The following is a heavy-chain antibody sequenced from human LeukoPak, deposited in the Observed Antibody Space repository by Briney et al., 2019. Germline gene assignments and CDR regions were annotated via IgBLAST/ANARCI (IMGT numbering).Heavy chain of an antibody. J-gene: IGHJ4*02. Sequence: GGSLRLSCAASGFTFTTYAMSWVRQAPGKGLEWVSVIGDSGGITHYADSVRGRFTISRDSSKNTLYLQMNSLRAEDTAVYYCAKEVGATTFDYWGQGTLVTVSS. CDR1: GFTFTTYA. CDR2: IGDSGGIT. D-gene: IGHD1-26*01. CDR3: AKEVGATTFDY. V-gene: IGHV3-23*01.